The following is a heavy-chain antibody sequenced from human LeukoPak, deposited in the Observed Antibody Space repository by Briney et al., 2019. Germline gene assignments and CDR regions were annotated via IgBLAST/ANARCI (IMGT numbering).Heavy chain of an antibody. CDR3: ATKQGGYDAFDI. CDR1: GYTFTSYD. D-gene: IGHD5-12*01. J-gene: IGHJ3*02. V-gene: IGHV1-8*01. CDR2: MNPNSGNT. Sequence: ASVKVSCKASGYTFTSYDINWVRQATGQGLEWMGWMNPNSGNTGYAQKFQGRVTMTRDTSTSTVYMELSSLRSEDTAVYYCATKQGGYDAFDIWGQGTMVTVSS.